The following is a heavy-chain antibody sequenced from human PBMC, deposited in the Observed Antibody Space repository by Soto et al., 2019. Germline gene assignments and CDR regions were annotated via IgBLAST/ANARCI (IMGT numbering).Heavy chain of an antibody. Sequence: SETLSHTSAFSGFSISDYYWGWIRQSPGKGLEWIGYIYYTGTTKYNPSLKSRVTISVDSSKNQFSLKLDSVTAADTAVYYCARVYGDYLDYWGQGTLVTVSS. CDR3: ARVYGDYLDY. CDR2: IYYTGTT. J-gene: IGHJ4*02. D-gene: IGHD4-17*01. V-gene: IGHV4-59*08. CDR1: GFSISDYY.